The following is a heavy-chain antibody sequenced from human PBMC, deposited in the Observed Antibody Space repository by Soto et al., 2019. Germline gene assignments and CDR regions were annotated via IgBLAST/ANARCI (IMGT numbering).Heavy chain of an antibody. CDR3: ARVYYYYYMDV. J-gene: IGHJ6*03. Sequence: PGGSLRLSCAASGFTFSSYGMHWVRQAPGKGLEWVAVIWYDGSNKYYADSVKGRFTISRDNSKNTLYLQMNSLRAEDTAVYYCARVYYYYYMDVRGKGTTVTVSS. V-gene: IGHV3-33*01. CDR1: GFTFSSYG. CDR2: IWYDGSNK.